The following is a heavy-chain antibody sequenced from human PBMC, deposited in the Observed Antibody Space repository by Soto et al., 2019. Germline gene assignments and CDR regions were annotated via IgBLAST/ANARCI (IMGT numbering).Heavy chain of an antibody. CDR2: IYWDDDK. V-gene: IGHV2-5*02. D-gene: IGHD1-7*01. Sequence: QITLKESGPTLVAPTQTLTLTCTLSGFSISTSGVGVAWIRQPPGKALEWLAVIYWDDDKRYNPSLRNRLTVTKDTSKNQVVLAVTNMDLVDTATYYCAHRQIHSGNWDCGVLDYWGPGTLVTISA. CDR1: GFSISTSGVG. CDR3: AHRQIHSGNWDCGVLDY. J-gene: IGHJ4*02.